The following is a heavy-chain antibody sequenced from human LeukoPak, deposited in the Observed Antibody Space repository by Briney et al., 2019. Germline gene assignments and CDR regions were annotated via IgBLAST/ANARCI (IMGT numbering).Heavy chain of an antibody. V-gene: IGHV3-23*01. Sequence: GGSLRLSCAASGFTFSSYAMSWVRQAPGKGLEWVSAISGSGGSTYYADSVKGRFTISRDNSKNTLYLQMNSLRAEDTAVYYCAKGDYDILTGYYDYWGQGTLVTVSS. CDR3: AKGDYDILTGYYDY. CDR2: ISGSGGST. CDR1: GFTFSSYA. D-gene: IGHD3-9*01. J-gene: IGHJ4*02.